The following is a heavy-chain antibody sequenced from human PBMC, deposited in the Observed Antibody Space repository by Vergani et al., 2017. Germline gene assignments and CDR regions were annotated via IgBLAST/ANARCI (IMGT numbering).Heavy chain of an antibody. V-gene: IGHV3-20*04. J-gene: IGHJ4*02. CDR1: GFNFEDHM. Sequence: QLVESGGGWVQPGGSLGLSCIISGFNFEDHMMNWVRQIPGKGLEWVSGINWSGGSTAYADSVRGRFIMSRDNAKNSLDLQMNSLRVEDTAFYYCARETSQHFDHWGQGIRVSVSS. CDR2: INWSGGST. CDR3: ARETSQHFDH.